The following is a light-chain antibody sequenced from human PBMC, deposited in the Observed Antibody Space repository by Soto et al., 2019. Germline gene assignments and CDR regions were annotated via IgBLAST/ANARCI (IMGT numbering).Light chain of an antibody. Sequence: EIVMTQSPATLSVSPGERATLSCRASQSVSSNLAWYQQKPGQAPRLLIYGASTRATGIPARFSGSGSGTEFTLTISSLQSEDFAVYYCQQHNNWLQRTFGQGTKVEIK. CDR3: QQHNNWLQRT. V-gene: IGKV3-15*01. CDR2: GAS. J-gene: IGKJ1*01. CDR1: QSVSSN.